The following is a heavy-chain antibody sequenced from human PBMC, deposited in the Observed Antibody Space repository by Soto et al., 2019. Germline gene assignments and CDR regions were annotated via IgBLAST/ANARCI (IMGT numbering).Heavy chain of an antibody. Sequence: ESGGGLVKPGGSLRLSCAASGFTFSSYSMNWVRQAPGKGLEWVSSISSSSSYIYYADSVKGRFTISRDNAKNSLYLQMNSLRAEDTAVYYCARVDWGYCSSTSCPHYYGMDVWGQGTTVTVSS. D-gene: IGHD2-2*01. CDR1: GFTFSSYS. J-gene: IGHJ6*02. CDR2: ISSSSSYI. V-gene: IGHV3-21*01. CDR3: ARVDWGYCSSTSCPHYYGMDV.